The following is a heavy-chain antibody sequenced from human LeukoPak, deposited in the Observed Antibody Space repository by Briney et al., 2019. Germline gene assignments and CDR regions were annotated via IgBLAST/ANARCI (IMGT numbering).Heavy chain of an antibody. D-gene: IGHD5-24*01. Sequence: QPGGSLRLSCAASRFTFSDYSMNWVRQAPGKGLEWLSYISSSSGIIYYAESVKGRFTISRDNAKNSLYLQMNSLTDEDTAVYYCARYRDGYNPHAFDIWDQGTMVTVSS. CDR2: ISSSSGII. V-gene: IGHV3-48*02. CDR1: RFTFSDYS. CDR3: ARYRDGYNPHAFDI. J-gene: IGHJ3*02.